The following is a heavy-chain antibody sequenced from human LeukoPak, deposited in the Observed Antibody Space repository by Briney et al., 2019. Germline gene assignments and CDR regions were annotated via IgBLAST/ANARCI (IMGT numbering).Heavy chain of an antibody. Sequence: ASVKVSCKASGYNFIDYYIHWVRQAPGQGLEWMGWINPTSGGTNYAQKLQGRVTMTTDTSTSTAYMELRSLRSDDTAVYYCARDRIVYDFWSGSVNWGQGTLVTVSS. CDR1: GYNFIDYY. CDR3: ARDRIVYDFWSGSVN. CDR2: INPTSGGT. V-gene: IGHV1-2*02. D-gene: IGHD3-3*01. J-gene: IGHJ4*02.